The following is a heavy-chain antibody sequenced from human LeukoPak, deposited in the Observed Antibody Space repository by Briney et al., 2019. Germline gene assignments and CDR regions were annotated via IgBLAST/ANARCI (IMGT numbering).Heavy chain of an antibody. J-gene: IGHJ3*02. CDR2: ISYDGSNK. CDR1: GFTFSSYA. CDR3: AKVREGYCSGGSCYPGAFDI. V-gene: IGHV3-30*04. Sequence: PGRSLRLSCAASGFTFSSYAMHWVRQAPGKGLEWVAVISYDGSNKYYADSVKGRFTISRDNSKNTLYLQMNSLRAEDTAVYYCAKVREGYCSGGSCYPGAFDIWGQGTMVTVSS. D-gene: IGHD2-15*01.